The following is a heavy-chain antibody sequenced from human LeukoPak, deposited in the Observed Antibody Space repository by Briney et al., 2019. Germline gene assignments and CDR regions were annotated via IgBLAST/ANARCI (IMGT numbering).Heavy chain of an antibody. V-gene: IGHV4-4*07. CDR2: IYTSGST. CDR3: ARLGDIAAAGTRSDYFDY. CDR1: GGSISSYY. D-gene: IGHD6-13*01. J-gene: IGHJ4*02. Sequence: SETLSLTCTVSGGSISSYYWSWIRQPAGKGLEWIGRIYTSGSTNYNPSLKSRVTISVDTSKNQFSLKLSSATAADTAVYYCARLGDIAAAGTRSDYFDYWGQGTLVTVSS.